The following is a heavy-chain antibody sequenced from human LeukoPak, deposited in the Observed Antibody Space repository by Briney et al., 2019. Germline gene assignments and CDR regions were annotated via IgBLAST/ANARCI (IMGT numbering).Heavy chain of an antibody. J-gene: IGHJ5*02. CDR2: IYTSGST. V-gene: IGHV4-4*07. CDR3: ARFGAAGTENWFDP. CDR1: GGSISSYY. D-gene: IGHD6-13*01. Sequence: SETLSLTCTVSGGSISSYYWSWIRQPAGKGLEWIGRIYTSGSTNYNPSLKSRVTISVDTSKNQFSLKLSSVTAADTAVYYCARFGAAGTENWFDPWGQGTLVTVSS.